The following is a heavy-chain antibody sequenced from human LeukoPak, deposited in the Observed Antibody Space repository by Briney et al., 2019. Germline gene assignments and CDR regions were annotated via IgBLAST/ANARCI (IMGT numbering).Heavy chain of an antibody. D-gene: IGHD4-17*01. Sequence: GGSLRLSCAASGFTFSSYWMNWARQAPGKELEWVSSINHNGNVNYYVDSVKGRFTISRDNAKNSLYLQMSNLRAGDTAVYYCARDVTYGDYYFDYWGQGTLVTVSS. J-gene: IGHJ4*02. CDR1: GFTFSSYW. V-gene: IGHV3-7*01. CDR3: ARDVTYGDYYFDY. CDR2: INHNGNVN.